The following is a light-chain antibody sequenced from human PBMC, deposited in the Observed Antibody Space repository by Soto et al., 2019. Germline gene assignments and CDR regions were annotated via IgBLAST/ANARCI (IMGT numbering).Light chain of an antibody. CDR1: SSDVGGYNY. CDR3: SSYTSSSIV. J-gene: IGLJ2*01. V-gene: IGLV2-14*01. CDR2: EVS. Sequence: QSALTQPASVSGSPGQSITISCTGTSSDVGGYNYVSWYQQHPGKAPKLMIYEVSSRPSGVSNRFSGSKSGSTASLTISGLQAEDEADYYCSSYTSSSIVFGGGTKLTVL.